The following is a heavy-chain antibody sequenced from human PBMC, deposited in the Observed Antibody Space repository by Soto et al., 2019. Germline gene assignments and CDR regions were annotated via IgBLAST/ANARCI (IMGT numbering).Heavy chain of an antibody. CDR2: IYYSGIT. Sequence: SETLSLTSTVSWGSIISYYWIWIRQPPGKGLECIGYIYYSGITNYNPSLKSRVTRSVDTSKNHFALKLSSVTAADTAVYYCARLYSSSSPWFDPWGQGTLVTVS. CDR3: ARLYSSSSPWFDP. V-gene: IGHV4-59*01. D-gene: IGHD6-6*01. J-gene: IGHJ5*02. CDR1: WGSIISYY.